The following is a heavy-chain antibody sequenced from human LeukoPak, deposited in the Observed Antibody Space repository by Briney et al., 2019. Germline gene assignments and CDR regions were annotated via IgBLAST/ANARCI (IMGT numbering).Heavy chain of an antibody. CDR1: GYTFTSYG. J-gene: IGHJ4*02. Sequence: ASVKVSCKASGYTFTSYGISWVRQAPGQGLEWMGWISAYNGNTNYAQKLQGRVTMTTDTSTSTAYMELRSLRSDDTAVYYRARGSVPAAIRTPFDYWGQGTLVTVSS. V-gene: IGHV1-18*01. D-gene: IGHD2-2*02. CDR2: ISAYNGNT. CDR3: ARGSVPAAIRTPFDY.